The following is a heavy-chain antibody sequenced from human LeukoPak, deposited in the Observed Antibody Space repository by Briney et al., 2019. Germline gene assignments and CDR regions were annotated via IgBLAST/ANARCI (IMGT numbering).Heavy chain of an antibody. CDR1: GYTFTGYY. Sequence: ASVKVSCKASGYTFTGYYMHWVRQAPGQGLEWMGWINPNSGGTNYAQKFQGRVTMTRDTSISTAYMELSRLRSDDTAVYYCASQKTRSYCSGGSCYPLAYYYGMDVWGQGTTVTVSS. CDR2: INPNSGGT. CDR3: ASQKTRSYCSGGSCYPLAYYYGMDV. D-gene: IGHD2-15*01. J-gene: IGHJ6*02. V-gene: IGHV1-2*02.